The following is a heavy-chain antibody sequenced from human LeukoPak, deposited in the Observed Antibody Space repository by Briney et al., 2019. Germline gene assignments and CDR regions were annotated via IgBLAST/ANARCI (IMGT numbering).Heavy chain of an antibody. V-gene: IGHV4-59*11. CDR1: GVPISYHS. Sequence: SETLSLTCTVSGVPISYHSWSWIRQTPVKGLEWIANIYDNGNTVYRPSLQSRVTISTDTSETQYSLRLKSVTAADTAVYYCARLGSAATGAPPYYCYFVDVWGKGTTVTVSS. CDR2: IYDNGNT. J-gene: IGHJ6*03. D-gene: IGHD1-26*01. CDR3: ARLGSAATGAPPYYCYFVDV.